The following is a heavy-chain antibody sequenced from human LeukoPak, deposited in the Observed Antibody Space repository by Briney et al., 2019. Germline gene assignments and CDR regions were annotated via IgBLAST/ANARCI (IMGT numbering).Heavy chain of an antibody. D-gene: IGHD3-22*01. CDR3: ARITMTTSGWYFDL. CDR1: GYTLTSYY. Sequence: ASVTVSCKASGYTLTSYYMHWVRQAPGQGLEWMGIINPSGGSTSYAQKFQGRVTMTRDTATSTVYMELSSLRSEDTALYYCARITMTTSGWYFDLWGRGSLVTVSS. J-gene: IGHJ2*01. V-gene: IGHV1-46*01. CDR2: INPSGGST.